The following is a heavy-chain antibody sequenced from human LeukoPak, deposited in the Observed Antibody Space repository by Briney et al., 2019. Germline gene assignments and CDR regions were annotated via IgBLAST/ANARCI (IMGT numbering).Heavy chain of an antibody. J-gene: IGHJ4*02. V-gene: IGHV3-74*01. CDR1: GFTFSSYS. CDR2: IASDGSST. D-gene: IGHD4-23*01. CDR3: ARGRPHGNDY. Sequence: PGGSLRLSCAASGFTFSSYSMNWVRQAPGKGLVWVSRIASDGSSTTYADSVKGRFSISRDNAKNTLYLQMNSLRVGDTAVYYCARGRPHGNDYWGQGTLVTVSS.